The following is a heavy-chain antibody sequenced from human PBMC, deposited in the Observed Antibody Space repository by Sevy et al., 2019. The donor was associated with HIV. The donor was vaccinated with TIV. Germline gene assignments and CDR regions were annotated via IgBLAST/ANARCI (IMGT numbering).Heavy chain of an antibody. D-gene: IGHD5-18*01. V-gene: IGHV3-66*01. J-gene: IGHJ4*02. CDR1: GFTVSSNY. Sequence: GGSLRLSCAASGFTVSSNYMTWVRQAPGKGLEGVSVIYSDGTTYHADSVKDRFTISRDNSKNTLYLQMNSLRAEDTAVYYCAGGKSGYGYGLNYWGQGTLVTVSS. CDR2: IYSDGTT. CDR3: AGGKSGYGYGLNY.